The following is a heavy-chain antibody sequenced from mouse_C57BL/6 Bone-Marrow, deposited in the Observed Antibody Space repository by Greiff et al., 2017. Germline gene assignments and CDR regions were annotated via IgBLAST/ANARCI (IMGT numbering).Heavy chain of an antibody. CDR2: ISYDGSN. D-gene: IGHD1-1*01. J-gene: IGHJ2*01. Sequence: DVKLVESGPGLVKPSPSLYLTCSVTGYSITSGYYWNWIRKFPGNKLEWMGYISYDGSNNYNPSLKNRTSITRDTSNNQFFLKLNSVTPEDTATDFCATSFSTVVYLDYWGQGTTLTVSS. CDR1: GYSITSGYY. CDR3: ATSFSTVVYLDY. V-gene: IGHV3-6*01.